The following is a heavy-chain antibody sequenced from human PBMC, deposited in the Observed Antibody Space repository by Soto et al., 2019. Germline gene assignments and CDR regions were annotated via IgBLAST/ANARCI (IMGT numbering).Heavy chain of an antibody. Sequence: SVKVSCKASGFTFTSSAVQWVRQARGQRLEWIGWIVVGSGNTNYAQKFQERVTITRDMSTSTAYMELSSLRSEDTAVYYCAAVFMITFGGVIVNNYYGMDVWGQGTTVTAP. J-gene: IGHJ6*02. V-gene: IGHV1-58*01. CDR2: IVVGSGNT. CDR3: AAVFMITFGGVIVNNYYGMDV. CDR1: GFTFTSSA. D-gene: IGHD3-16*02.